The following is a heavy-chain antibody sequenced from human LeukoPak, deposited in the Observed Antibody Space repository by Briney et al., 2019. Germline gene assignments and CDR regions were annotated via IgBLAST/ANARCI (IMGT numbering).Heavy chain of an antibody. CDR3: AKDPVAVAGNNYYRMDV. V-gene: IGHV3-23*01. D-gene: IGHD6-19*01. Sequence: PGGSLRLSCAASGLPFNFYAMTWVRQAPGKGLEWISTIGGSGVTTYYADSVKGRFTISRDNSKNTLFLQMTSLTAEDTAVYYCAKDPVAVAGNNYYRMDVWGQGTTVTVSS. J-gene: IGHJ6*02. CDR2: IGGSGVTT. CDR1: GLPFNFYA.